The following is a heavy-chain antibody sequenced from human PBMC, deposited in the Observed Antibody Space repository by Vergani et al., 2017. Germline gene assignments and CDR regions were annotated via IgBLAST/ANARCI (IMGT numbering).Heavy chain of an antibody. CDR1: GFTFSTYA. CDR3: AGPHVTSAYYYVGFYY. V-gene: IGHV3-23*01. CDR2: ISSDGGST. J-gene: IGHJ4*02. Sequence: ELQLLESGGGLVQPGGSLRLSCAASGFTFSTYAMTWVRQAPGKGLEWVSTISSDGGSTYYADSVKGRFTISRDNSKNTLSLQMNSLTAEDTAIYYCAGPHVTSAYYYVGFYYWGQAILVTVSS. D-gene: IGHD3-22*01.